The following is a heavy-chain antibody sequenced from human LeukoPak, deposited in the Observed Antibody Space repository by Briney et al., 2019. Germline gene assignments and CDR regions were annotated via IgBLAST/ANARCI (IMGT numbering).Heavy chain of an antibody. Sequence: KASETLSLTCTVSGGSISSSSYYWGWIRQPPGKGLEWIGSIYYSGSTYYNPSLKSRVTISVDTSKNQFSLKLSSVTAADTAVYYCARHVEADGYNYWNYFDYWGQGTLVTVPS. CDR2: IYYSGST. D-gene: IGHD5-24*01. V-gene: IGHV4-39*01. J-gene: IGHJ4*02. CDR1: GGSISSSSYY. CDR3: ARHVEADGYNYWNYFDY.